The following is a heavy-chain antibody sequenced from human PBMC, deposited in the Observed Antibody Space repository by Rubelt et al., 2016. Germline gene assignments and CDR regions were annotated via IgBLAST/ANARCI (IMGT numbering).Heavy chain of an antibody. D-gene: IGHD3-10*01. Sequence: QVQPQQWGAGLLKPSETLSLTCAVYGGSFSGYYWSWIRQPPGKGLEWIGEINHSGSTNYNPSLKSRVTISVDTSKNQFSLKLSSATAADTAVYYCARGGRYYGSGSYQRHNWFDPWGQGTLVTVSS. J-gene: IGHJ5*02. CDR1: GGSFSGYY. CDR3: ARGGRYYGSGSYQRHNWFDP. V-gene: IGHV4-34*01. CDR2: INHSGST.